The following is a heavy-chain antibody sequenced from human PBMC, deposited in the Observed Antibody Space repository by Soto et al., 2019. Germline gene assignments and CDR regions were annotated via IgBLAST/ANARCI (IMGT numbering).Heavy chain of an antibody. CDR2: INPNSGGT. V-gene: IGHV1-2*02. CDR1: GYTFTGYY. Sequence: GASVKVSCKASGYTFTGYYMHWVRQAPGQGLEWMGWINPNSGGTNYAQKFQGRVTMTRDTSISTAYMELSRLRSDDTAVYYCAEPTAPYSSSTGVYWGQGTLVTVSS. J-gene: IGHJ4*02. D-gene: IGHD6-13*01. CDR3: AEPTAPYSSSTGVY.